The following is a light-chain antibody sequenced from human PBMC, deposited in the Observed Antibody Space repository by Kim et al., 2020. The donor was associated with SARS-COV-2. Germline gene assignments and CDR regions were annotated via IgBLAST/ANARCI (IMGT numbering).Light chain of an antibody. V-gene: IGKV3-15*01. CDR3: QQYKNWPPIT. Sequence: EIVMTQSPATLSVSPGERATLFCTASQSVSSNLAWYQQKPGQAPRLLIYGASTRATNISARFSGSGSGTEFTLTISSLQSEDFAVYYCQQYKNWPPITFGQGTRLEIK. J-gene: IGKJ5*01. CDR1: QSVSSN. CDR2: GAS.